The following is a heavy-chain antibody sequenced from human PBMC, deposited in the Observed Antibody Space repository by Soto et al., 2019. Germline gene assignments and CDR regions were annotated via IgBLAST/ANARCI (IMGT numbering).Heavy chain of an antibody. CDR3: ARLKTQGDY. J-gene: IGHJ4*02. CDR2: INHSGST. Sequence: SETLSLTCAVYGGSFSGYYWSWIRQPPGKGLEWIGEINHSGSTNYNPSLKSRVTISVDTSKNQFSLKLSSVTAADTAVYYCARLKTQGDYWGQGTLVTVSS. V-gene: IGHV4-34*01. CDR1: GGSFSGYY.